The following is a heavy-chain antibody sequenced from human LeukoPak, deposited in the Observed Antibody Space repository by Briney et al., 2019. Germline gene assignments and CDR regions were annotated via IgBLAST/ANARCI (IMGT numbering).Heavy chain of an antibody. J-gene: IGHJ3*02. V-gene: IGHV4-59*01. CDR3: ARDWDTYYYDSSGYYPPGGAFDI. Sequence: SETLSLTCTVSGGSISSYYWSWIRQPPGKGLEWIGYIYYSGSTNYNPSLKSRVTISVDTSKNQFSLKLSSVTAADTAVYYCARDWDTYYYDSSGYYPPGGAFDIWGQGTMVTVSS. CDR1: GGSISSYY. CDR2: IYYSGST. D-gene: IGHD3-22*01.